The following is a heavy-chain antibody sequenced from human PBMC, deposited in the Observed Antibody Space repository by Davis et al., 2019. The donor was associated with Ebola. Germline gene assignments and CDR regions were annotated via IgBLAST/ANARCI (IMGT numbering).Heavy chain of an antibody. CDR3: ARDAGEGVWFDP. CDR1: GGSFSGYY. J-gene: IGHJ5*02. Sequence: MPGGSLRLSCAVYGGSFSGYYWSWIRQPPGKGLEWIGEINHSGSTNYNPSLKSRVTISVDTSKNQFSLKLSSVTAADTAVYYCARDAGEGVWFDPWGQGTLVTVSS. D-gene: IGHD3-16*01. V-gene: IGHV4-34*01. CDR2: INHSGST.